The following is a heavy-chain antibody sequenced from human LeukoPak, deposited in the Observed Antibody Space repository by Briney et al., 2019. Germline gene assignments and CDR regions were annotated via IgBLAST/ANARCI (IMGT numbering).Heavy chain of an antibody. J-gene: IGHJ4*02. V-gene: IGHV3-74*01. CDR3: ARNWNGADY. CDR2: INSAGSTT. CDR1: GFTFSTYW. D-gene: IGHD1-1*01. Sequence: GGSLRLSCAASGFTFSTYWMHWVRQAPGKGLVWVSRINSAGSTTTYADSVKGRFTISRDNAKNTLYLQMNSLRVDDTAVYYCARNWNGADYWGRGTLVTVSS.